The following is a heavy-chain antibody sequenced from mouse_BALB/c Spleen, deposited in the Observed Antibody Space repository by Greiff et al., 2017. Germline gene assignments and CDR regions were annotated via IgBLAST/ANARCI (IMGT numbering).Heavy chain of an antibody. D-gene: IGHD2-4*01. V-gene: IGHV2-9*02. CDR1: GFSLTSYG. J-gene: IGHJ3*01. CDR2: IWAGGST. CDR3: ARDDYDYDAY. Sequence: VMLVESGPGLVAPSQSLSITCTVSGFSLTSYGVHWVRQPPGKGLEWLGVIWAGGSTNYNSALMSRLSISKDNSKSQVFLKMNSLQTDDTAMYYCARDDYDYDAYWGQGTLVTVSA.